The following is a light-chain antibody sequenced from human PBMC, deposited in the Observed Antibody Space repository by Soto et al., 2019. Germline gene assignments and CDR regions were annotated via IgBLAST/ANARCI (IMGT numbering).Light chain of an antibody. Sequence: VLTQSPDTLSLSPGERATLSCRATETVGSNLAWFQQKPCQTPRLLIYDAYTRVTGIPTRFRGSGYGRDFTLTISSLEPEDFAVYSCQQRSVWPPLNFGGGTKVEIK. CDR1: ETVGSN. V-gene: IGKV3-11*02. CDR3: QQRSVWPPLN. J-gene: IGKJ4*01. CDR2: DAY.